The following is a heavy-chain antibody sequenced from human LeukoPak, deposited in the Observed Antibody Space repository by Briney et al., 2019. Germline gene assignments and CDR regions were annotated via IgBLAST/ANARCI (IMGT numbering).Heavy chain of an antibody. D-gene: IGHD4-23*01. V-gene: IGHV3-66*02. CDR2: IYSGGST. CDR3: ARESGNYGGNGVGLDY. J-gene: IGHJ4*02. Sequence: GGSLRLSCAASGFTVSSNYMSWVRQAPGKGLEWVSVIYSGGSTYYADSVKGRFTISRDNSKNTLYLQMNSLRAEDTAVYYWARESGNYGGNGVGLDYWGQGTLVTVSS. CDR1: GFTVSSNY.